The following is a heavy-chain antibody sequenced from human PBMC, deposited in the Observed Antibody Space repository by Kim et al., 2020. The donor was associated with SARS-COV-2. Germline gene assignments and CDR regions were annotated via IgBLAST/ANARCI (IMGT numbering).Heavy chain of an antibody. Sequence: ASVKVSCKASGFTFTNYVIHWVRRAPGQRLEWMGWINAGNGNTKYSQKFQGRVTITRDSSASAAYMELSSLRSEDTAIYYCGRGEIGYCSSTTCSDAFDIWGQGTVVTVSS. J-gene: IGHJ3*02. CDR3: GRGEIGYCSSTTCSDAFDI. CDR2: INAGNGNT. V-gene: IGHV1-3*01. D-gene: IGHD2-2*01. CDR1: GFTFTNYV.